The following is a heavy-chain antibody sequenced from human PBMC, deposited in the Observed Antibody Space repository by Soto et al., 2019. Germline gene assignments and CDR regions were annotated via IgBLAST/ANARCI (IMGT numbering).Heavy chain of an antibody. J-gene: IGHJ4*02. CDR2: ISDSGGTS. CDR1: GFIFSNYV. CDR3: AKRPRALLTFDY. V-gene: IGHV3-23*04. D-gene: IGHD1-26*01. Sequence: EVQLVDSGGGLVQPGGSLRLSFAASGFIFSNYVMSWVLQAPGKGLEWFSSISDSGGTSYYADSVKGRFTISRDNSKNTLYLQMNSLRAEDTAIYYCAKRPRALLTFDYWGQGTLVTVSS.